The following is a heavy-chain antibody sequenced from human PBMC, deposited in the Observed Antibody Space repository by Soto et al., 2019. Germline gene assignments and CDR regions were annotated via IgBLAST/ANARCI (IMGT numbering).Heavy chain of an antibody. CDR2: IYTSGST. V-gene: IGHV4-4*07. J-gene: IGHJ6*02. CDR1: GGSISSFY. D-gene: IGHD5-18*01. Sequence: SETLSLTCTVSGGSISSFYWSWIRQPAGKGLEWIGHIYTSGSTNYNPSLKSRVTMSVDTSKNKFSLKLTSVTAADTAVYYCARSADTAMVNYYYYYGLDVWGQGTTVTVSS. CDR3: ARSADTAMVNYYYYYGLDV.